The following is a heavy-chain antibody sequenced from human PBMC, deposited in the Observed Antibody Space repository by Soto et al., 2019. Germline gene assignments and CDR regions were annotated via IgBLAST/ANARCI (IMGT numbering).Heavy chain of an antibody. D-gene: IGHD3-22*01. V-gene: IGHV1-69*13. CDR1: GYTFTSYG. CDR2: IIPIFGTA. CDR3: ARSPDYYDSSGYYLVPFDY. J-gene: IGHJ4*02. Sequence: SVKVSCKASGYTFTSYGISWVRQAPGQGLEWMGGIIPIFGTANYAQKFQGRVTITADESTSTAYMELSSLRSEDTAVYYCARSPDYYDSSGYYLVPFDYWGQGTLVTVSS.